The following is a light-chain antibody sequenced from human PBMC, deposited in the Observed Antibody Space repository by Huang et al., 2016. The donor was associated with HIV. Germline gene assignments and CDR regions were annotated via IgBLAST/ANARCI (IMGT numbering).Light chain of an antibody. CDR2: KVS. J-gene: IGKJ5*01. CDR1: HSLEHSDGNVY. CDR3: MQGTHWPPVT. V-gene: IGKV2-30*02. Sequence: DVVMTQSPPSLPVTLGQPASISCRSSHSLEHSDGNVYLNWFHQRPGQSPRRLMYKVSHRDSGVADRVFGSGSGTDFSLTISRVEAEDVGFYYCMQGTHWPPVTFGQGTRLEIK.